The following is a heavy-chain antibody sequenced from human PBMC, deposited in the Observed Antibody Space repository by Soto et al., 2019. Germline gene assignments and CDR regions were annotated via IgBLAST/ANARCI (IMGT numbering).Heavy chain of an antibody. CDR2: ISGSGGYT. V-gene: IGHV3-23*01. CDR3: AKDSPPPFPCMDV. Sequence: EGQLLESGGGLVQPGGSLRLSCAASGFTFFAYAMTWVRQAPGKGLEWVSTISGSGGYTYYADSVKGRFTISRDSSKNTLYLQIHSLRAEDTAIYYCAKDSPPPFPCMDVWGQGTTVTVSS. J-gene: IGHJ6*02. CDR1: GFTFFAYA.